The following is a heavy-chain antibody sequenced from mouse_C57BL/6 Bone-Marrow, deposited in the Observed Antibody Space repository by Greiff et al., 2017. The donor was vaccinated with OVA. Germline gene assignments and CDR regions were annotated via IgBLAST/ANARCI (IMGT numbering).Heavy chain of an antibody. CDR3: ARDYYGSYAMDY. J-gene: IGHJ4*01. CDR1: GYTFTDYY. Sequence: EVKLQQSGPELVKPGASVKISCKASGYTFTDYYMNWVKQSHGKSLEWIGDINPNNGGTSYNQKFKGKATLTVDKSSSTAYMELRSLTSEDSAVYYCARDYYGSYAMDYWGQGTSVTVSS. D-gene: IGHD1-1*01. V-gene: IGHV1-26*01. CDR2: INPNNGGT.